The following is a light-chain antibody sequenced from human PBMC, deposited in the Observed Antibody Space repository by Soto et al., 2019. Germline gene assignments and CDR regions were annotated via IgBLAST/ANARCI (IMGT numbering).Light chain of an antibody. V-gene: IGKV1-9*01. Sequence: DIQLTQSPSFLSASVGDRVTITCRASQGISSYLAWYQQKPGKAPKLLIYATSTLQSGVPSRFSGSGSGTEFTLTISSLQPEDFATSYCHQLNSYPWTFGQGTKVEIK. CDR2: ATS. J-gene: IGKJ1*01. CDR1: QGISSY. CDR3: HQLNSYPWT.